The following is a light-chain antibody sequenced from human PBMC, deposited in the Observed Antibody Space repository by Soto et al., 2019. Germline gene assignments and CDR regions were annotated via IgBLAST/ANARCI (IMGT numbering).Light chain of an antibody. V-gene: IGLV2-14*01. CDR1: SSDVGAYDY. CDR2: EVT. J-gene: IGLJ1*01. CDR3: SSYTSTSTYV. Sequence: ALTXPASVSGSPGQSITISCTGTSSDVGAYDYVSWYQQHPGKAPKFMIYEVTNRPPGVSHRFSGSKSGNTASLTISGLQAEDEADYYCSSYTSTSTYVFGTGTKVTVL.